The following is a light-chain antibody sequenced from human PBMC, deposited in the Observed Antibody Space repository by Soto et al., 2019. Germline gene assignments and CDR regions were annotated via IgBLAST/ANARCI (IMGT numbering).Light chain of an antibody. CDR3: SSYTTNITPVV. CDR2: EVT. Sequence: QSALTQPASVSGSPGQSITISCTGTSGDIGGYNYVSWYQQHPGKAPKLLISEVTNRPSGASNRFSGSKSGNTASLTISGLQAEDEADYYCSSYTTNITPVVFGGGTQLTVL. CDR1: SGDIGGYNY. J-gene: IGLJ2*01. V-gene: IGLV2-14*01.